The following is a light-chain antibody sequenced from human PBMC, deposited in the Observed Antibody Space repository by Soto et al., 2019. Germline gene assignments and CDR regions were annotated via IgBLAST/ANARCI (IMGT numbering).Light chain of an antibody. CDR2: EVS. V-gene: IGLV2-14*01. CDR3: SSYTSSSIV. J-gene: IGLJ1*01. Sequence: QSASVSGSPGQSITISCTGTSSDVGGYNYVSWYQQHPGKAPKLMIYEVSNRPSGVSNRFSGSKSGNTASLTISGLQAEDEADYYCSSYTSSSIVFGTGTKVTVL. CDR1: SSDVGGYNY.